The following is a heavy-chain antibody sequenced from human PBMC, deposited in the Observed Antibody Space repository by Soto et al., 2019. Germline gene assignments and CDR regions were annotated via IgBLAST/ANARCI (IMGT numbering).Heavy chain of an antibody. CDR2: INAGNGNT. CDR3: ARDPATYSSGYDY. Sequence: ASVKVSCKASGYSFGSYAMHWVRQAPGQRLEWMGWINAGNGNTRYSQKLQGRVTITRDTSATTAYMELSSLRSEDTAVYYCARDPATYSSGYDYWAQGTLVTVSS. J-gene: IGHJ4*02. CDR1: GYSFGSYA. D-gene: IGHD6-19*01. V-gene: IGHV1-3*01.